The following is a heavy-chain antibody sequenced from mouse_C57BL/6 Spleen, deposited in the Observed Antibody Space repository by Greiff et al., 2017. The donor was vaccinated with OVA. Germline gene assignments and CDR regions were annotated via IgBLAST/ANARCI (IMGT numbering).Heavy chain of an antibody. Sequence: QVQLKQPGAELVRPGSSVKLSCKASGYTFTSYWMDWVKQRPGQGLEWIGNIYPSDSETHYNQKFKDKATLTVDKSSSTAYIQLSSLTSEDSAFYYCARRTGYFDVWGTGTTVTVSS. J-gene: IGHJ1*03. CDR1: GYTFTSYW. V-gene: IGHV1-61*01. CDR3: ARRTGYFDV. CDR2: IYPSDSET.